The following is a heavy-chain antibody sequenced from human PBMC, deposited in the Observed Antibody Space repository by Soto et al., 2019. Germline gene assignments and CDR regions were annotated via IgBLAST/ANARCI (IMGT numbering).Heavy chain of an antibody. CDR1: GGSLSRRAYS. D-gene: IGHD3-22*01. J-gene: IGHJ3*02. CDR3: ARPLLFYDSDGFSWDDAFDI. V-gene: IGHV4-30-2*01. Sequence: PSETRSLTYGVSGGSLSRRAYSWRLSRQRPGRGLEWLGLIYQSGSTSSTPPLKSRVTMSLDRPKNQFSLKLSSVTAADTAVYYCARPLLFYDSDGFSWDDAFDIWGQGTMVT. CDR2: IYQSGST.